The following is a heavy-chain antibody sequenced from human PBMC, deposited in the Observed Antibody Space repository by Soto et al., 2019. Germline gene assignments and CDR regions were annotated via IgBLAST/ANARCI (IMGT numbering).Heavy chain of an antibody. Sequence: QVQLQESGPGLVKPSQTLSLTCTVSGGSISSGGYYWSWIRQHPGKGLEWIGYIYYSGSTYYNPSLRSRVTISVDTAKNQFSLKLSSVTAADTDVDYCAREANYYDSSGYYDYWGQGTLVTVSS. CDR3: AREANYYDSSGYYDY. V-gene: IGHV4-31*03. CDR1: GGSISSGGYY. D-gene: IGHD3-22*01. CDR2: IYYSGST. J-gene: IGHJ4*02.